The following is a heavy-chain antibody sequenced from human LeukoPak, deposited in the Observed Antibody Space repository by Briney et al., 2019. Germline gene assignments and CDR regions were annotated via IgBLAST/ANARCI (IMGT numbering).Heavy chain of an antibody. V-gene: IGHV3-30*04. J-gene: IGHJ4*02. CDR2: ISYDGSNK. CDR3: ARGRSSSEGGSFDY. CDR1: GFTFSSYA. Sequence: GRSLRLSCAASGFTFSSYAMHWVRQAPGKGLEWVAVISYDGSNKYYADSVKGRFTISRDNSKNTLYLQMNSLRAEDTAVYYCARGRSSSEGGSFDYWGQGTLVTVSS. D-gene: IGHD6-6*01.